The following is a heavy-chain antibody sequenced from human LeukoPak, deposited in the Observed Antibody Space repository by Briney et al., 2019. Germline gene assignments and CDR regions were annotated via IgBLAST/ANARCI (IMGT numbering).Heavy chain of an antibody. V-gene: IGHV3-48*04. CDR1: GFTFSSYS. CDR3: ARDPAITILRGVVEP. Sequence: GGSLRLSCAASGFTFSSYSMNWVRQAPGKGLEWVSYISSSGRTKYYADSLKGRFTISRDNAKNSLFLQMNSLRAEDTAVYYCARDPAITILRGVVEPWGQGTLVTVSS. D-gene: IGHD3-10*01. J-gene: IGHJ5*02. CDR2: ISSSGRTK.